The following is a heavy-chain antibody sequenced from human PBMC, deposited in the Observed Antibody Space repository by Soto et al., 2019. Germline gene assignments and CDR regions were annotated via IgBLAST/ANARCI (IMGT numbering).Heavy chain of an antibody. CDR3: VRGEYVSDGYLGRTEYSYNYYAMDV. CDR1: GFTFSRFS. J-gene: IGHJ6*02. CDR2: ISHAGVNK. Sequence: GGSLRLSCAASGFTFSRFSMHWVRRAPGKGLEWVAIISHAGVNKNHADSVKGRLTVSRDNAKNTLYLQMNSLRAEDTAVYYCVRGEYVSDGYLGRTEYSYNYYAMDVWGQGTTVTVSS. V-gene: IGHV3-30-3*01. D-gene: IGHD3-22*01.